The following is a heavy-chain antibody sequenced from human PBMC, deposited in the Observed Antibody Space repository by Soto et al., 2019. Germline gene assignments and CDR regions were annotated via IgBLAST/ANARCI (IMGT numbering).Heavy chain of an antibody. D-gene: IGHD3-22*01. V-gene: IGHV3-13*01. Sequence: GGSLRLTCAACGFTFSEYDMHWVRQATGQGLEWVSAIGPAGDTYYPGSVKGRFTISREDAKNSLYLQMNSLRVGDTAVYYCARGGHYDSSGYYFQDFDYWGQGT. CDR3: ARGGHYDSSGYYFQDFDY. CDR2: IGPAGDT. CDR1: GFTFSEYD. J-gene: IGHJ4*02.